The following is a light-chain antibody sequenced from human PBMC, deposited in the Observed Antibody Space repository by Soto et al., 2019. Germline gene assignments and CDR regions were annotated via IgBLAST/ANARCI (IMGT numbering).Light chain of an antibody. CDR2: AAY. CDR3: EQANSFPHT. V-gene: IGKV1-12*01. Sequence: DIQMTQSPSSVYASVGDRVSITCRASQGISSWLAWYQQKPGKAPKLLIYAAYSLQSEVPSRLSGSGSATDFTLTFSSLHPEDFATYYCEQANSFPHTFGQGTKLEIK. CDR1: QGISSW. J-gene: IGKJ2*01.